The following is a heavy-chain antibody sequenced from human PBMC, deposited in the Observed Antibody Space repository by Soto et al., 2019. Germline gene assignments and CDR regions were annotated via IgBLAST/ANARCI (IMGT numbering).Heavy chain of an antibody. CDR1: GFTFSDYY. V-gene: IGHV3-11*01. Sequence: QVQLVESGGGLVKPGGSLRLSCAASGFTFSDYYMSWIRQAPGKGLEWVSYISSSGSTIYYADSVKGRFTISRDNAKNSLYQQMNSLRAEDTAVYYCARGGYCSSTSCNRGDYYYMDVWGKGTTVTVSS. CDR3: ARGGYCSSTSCNRGDYYYMDV. D-gene: IGHD2-2*01. CDR2: ISSSGSTI. J-gene: IGHJ6*03.